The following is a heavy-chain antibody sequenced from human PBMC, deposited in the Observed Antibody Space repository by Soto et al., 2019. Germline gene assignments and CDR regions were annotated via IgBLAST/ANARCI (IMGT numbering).Heavy chain of an antibody. CDR3: ARLTRDGYIYYYYGMDV. CDR1: GYTLTAFY. CDR2: INPNSGGT. D-gene: IGHD5-12*01. V-gene: IGHV1-2*02. J-gene: IGHJ6*02. Sequence: ASVKVSCKASGYTLTAFYIHWVRQAPGQGLEWMGWINPNSGGTNYAQKFQGRVTMTRDTSISTAYMELSRLRSDDTAVYYCARLTRDGYIYYYYGMDVWGQGTTVTVSS.